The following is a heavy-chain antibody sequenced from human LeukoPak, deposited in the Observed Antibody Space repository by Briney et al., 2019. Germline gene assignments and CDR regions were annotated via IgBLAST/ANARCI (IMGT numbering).Heavy chain of an antibody. CDR3: AKDHRGYSYGTAGDY. V-gene: IGHV4-34*01. CDR1: GGSFSGYY. J-gene: IGHJ4*02. D-gene: IGHD5-18*01. Sequence: SETLSLTCAVYGGSFSGYYWSWIRQPPGKGLEWIGEINHSGSTNYNPSLKSRVTISVDTSKNQFSLKLSSVTAADTAVYYCAKDHRGYSYGTAGDYWGQGTLVTVSS. CDR2: INHSGST.